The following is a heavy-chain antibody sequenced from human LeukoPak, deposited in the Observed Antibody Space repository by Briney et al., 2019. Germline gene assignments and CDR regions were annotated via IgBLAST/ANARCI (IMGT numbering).Heavy chain of an antibody. J-gene: IGHJ5*02. Sequence: SVKVSCKASGYTFTSYGISWVRQAPGQGLEWMGGIIPIFGTANYAQKFQGRVTITADESTSTAYMELSSLRSEDTAVYYCARDLHYYDSSGYYGNWFDPWGQGTLVTVSS. V-gene: IGHV1-69*13. D-gene: IGHD3-22*01. CDR1: GYTFTSYG. CDR2: IIPIFGTA. CDR3: ARDLHYYDSSGYYGNWFDP.